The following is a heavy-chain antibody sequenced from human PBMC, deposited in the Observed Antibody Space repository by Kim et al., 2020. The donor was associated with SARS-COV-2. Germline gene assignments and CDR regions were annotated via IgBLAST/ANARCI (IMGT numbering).Heavy chain of an antibody. Sequence: SETLSLTCAVYGGSFSGYYWSWIRQPPGKGLEWIGEINHSGSTNYNPSLKSRVTISVDTSKNQFSLKLSSVTAADTAVYYCARWAAGPDYGMDVWGQGTTVTVSS. CDR3: ARWAAGPDYGMDV. CDR2: INHSGST. V-gene: IGHV4-34*01. D-gene: IGHD6-13*01. J-gene: IGHJ6*02. CDR1: GGSFSGYY.